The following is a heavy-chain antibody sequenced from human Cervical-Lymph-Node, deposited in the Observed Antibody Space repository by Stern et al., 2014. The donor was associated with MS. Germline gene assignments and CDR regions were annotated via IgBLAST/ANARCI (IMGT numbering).Heavy chain of an antibody. J-gene: IGHJ4*02. CDR2: RGYDGSNA. V-gene: IGHV3-33*01. Sequence: MQLVESGGGVVQPGRSLRLSCAASGCSFSRYAMPWVRLAPGKGLEWVAIRGYDGSNAYYADSVTGRFTVSRDNYKNTLYLQMNSLRAEDTAVYYCASAYSSSHYYFDYWGQGTLVTVSS. CDR3: ASAYSSSHYYFDY. CDR1: GCSFSRYA. D-gene: IGHD6-13*01.